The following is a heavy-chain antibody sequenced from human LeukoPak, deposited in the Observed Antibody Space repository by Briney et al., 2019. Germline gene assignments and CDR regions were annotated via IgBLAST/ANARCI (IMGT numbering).Heavy chain of an antibody. D-gene: IGHD4-11*01. V-gene: IGHV3-23*01. Sequence: PGGSLRLSCAASGFTFSTYAMSWVRQAPGKGLEWVSGISGSGGSTYYADSVKGRFTISRDNSKNTLYLQMNSLRAEDTAVYYCAKVESYSNYYYYYGMDVWGQGTTVTVSS. CDR1: GFTFSTYA. J-gene: IGHJ6*02. CDR2: ISGSGGST. CDR3: AKVESYSNYYYYYGMDV.